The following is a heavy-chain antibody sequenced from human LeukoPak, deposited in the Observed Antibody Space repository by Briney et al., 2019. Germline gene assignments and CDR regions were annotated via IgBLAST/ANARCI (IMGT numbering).Heavy chain of an antibody. Sequence: PGGSLRLSCAASGFSFTTSWMSWVRQALGKGLEWVASIEQDGSEKYYVDSVKGRFTISRDNAKNSLFLQMNSLRAEDTAVYYCAKGHTSLAPGGQGALVTVSS. CDR2: IEQDGSEK. V-gene: IGHV3-7*01. J-gene: IGHJ4*02. D-gene: IGHD5-18*01. CDR3: AKGHTSLAP. CDR1: GFSFTTSW.